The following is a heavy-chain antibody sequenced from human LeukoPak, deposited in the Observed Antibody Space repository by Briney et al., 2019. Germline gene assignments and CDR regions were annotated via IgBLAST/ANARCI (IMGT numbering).Heavy chain of an antibody. CDR3: ARQPPDYYGSGYPYYFDY. V-gene: IGHV4-39*01. CDR2: IYYSGST. D-gene: IGHD3-10*01. CDR1: GGSISSNTYY. Sequence: SETLSLTCTVSGGSISSNTYYWGWIRQPPGKGLEWIGSIYYSGSTYYNPSLKSRVTISVDTSKNQFSLKLSSVTAADTAVYYCARQPPDYYGSGYPYYFDYWGQGTLVTVSS. J-gene: IGHJ4*02.